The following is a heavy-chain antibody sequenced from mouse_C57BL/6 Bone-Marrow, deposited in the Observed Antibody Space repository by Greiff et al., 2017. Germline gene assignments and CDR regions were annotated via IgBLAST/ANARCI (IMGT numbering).Heavy chain of an antibody. CDR2: INPNNGGT. CDR3: ARGYYGSSYLYAMDY. CDR1: GYTFTDYN. J-gene: IGHJ4*01. D-gene: IGHD1-1*01. Sequence: EVQLVESGPELVKPGASVKIPCKASGYTFTDYNMDWVKQSHGKSLEWIGDINPNNGGTIYNQKFKGKATLTVDKSSSTAYMELRSLTSEDTAVYYCARGYYGSSYLYAMDYWGQGTSVTVSS. V-gene: IGHV1-18*01.